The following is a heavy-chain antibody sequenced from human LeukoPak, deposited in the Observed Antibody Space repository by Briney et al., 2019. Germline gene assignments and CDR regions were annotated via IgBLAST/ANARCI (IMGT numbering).Heavy chain of an antibody. CDR2: IGAAGAHT. V-gene: IGHV3-64*02. J-gene: IGHJ3*02. Sequence: GGSLILSCAASGFRFSYHDMHWVRQAPGKGLEFVSSIGAAGAHTFYADSVKGRFTISRDNFHSTMYLQMDGLRPEDSAVYYCARELGGTKTGGFDIWGQGTVVTVSS. CDR3: ARELGGTKTGGFDI. D-gene: IGHD1-14*01. CDR1: GFRFSYHD.